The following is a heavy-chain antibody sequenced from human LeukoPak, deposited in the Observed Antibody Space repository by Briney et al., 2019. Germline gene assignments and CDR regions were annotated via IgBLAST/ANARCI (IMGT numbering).Heavy chain of an antibody. J-gene: IGHJ6*02. V-gene: IGHV3-21*01. CDR1: GFTFSSYS. CDR2: ISSSSSYI. D-gene: IGHD4/OR15-4a*01. Sequence: GGSLRLSCAASGFTFSSYSMNWVRQAPGKGLEWFSSISSSSSYIYYADSVKGRFTISRDNAKNSLYLQMNSLRAEDTAVYYCARDRGADYYYYGMDVWGQGTTVTFSS. CDR3: ARDRGADYYYYGMDV.